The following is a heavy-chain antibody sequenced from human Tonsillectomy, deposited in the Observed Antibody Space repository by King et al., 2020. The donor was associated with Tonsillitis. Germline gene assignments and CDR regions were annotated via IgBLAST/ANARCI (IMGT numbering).Heavy chain of an antibody. CDR3: ARGCSSTSCQRKYYYYYGMNV. J-gene: IGHJ6*02. Sequence: VQLVESGGGVVQPGRSLRLSCAASGFTFSSYAMHWVRQAPGKGLEWVAVISYDGSNKYYADSGKGRFTISRDNSKNTLYLQMNSLRAEDTAVYYCARGCSSTSCQRKYYYYYGMNVWGQGTTVTVSS. D-gene: IGHD2-2*01. V-gene: IGHV3-30*04. CDR1: GFTFSSYA. CDR2: ISYDGSNK.